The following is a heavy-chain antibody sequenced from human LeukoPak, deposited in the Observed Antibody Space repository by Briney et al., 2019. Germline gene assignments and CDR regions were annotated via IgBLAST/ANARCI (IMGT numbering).Heavy chain of an antibody. CDR1: GFTFSSYA. CDR2: ISYDGSNK. J-gene: IGHJ4*02. V-gene: IGHV3-30*04. D-gene: IGHD3-10*01. Sequence: GRSLRLSCAASGFTFSSYAMHWVRQARGQGLEWWAGISYDGSNKYYADSVKGRFTISRNNCKNTVYLQMNRLRAEDTVVYYCARNYCYGSGVIDSLDYWGQGTLVTVSS. CDR3: ARNYCYGSGVIDSLDY.